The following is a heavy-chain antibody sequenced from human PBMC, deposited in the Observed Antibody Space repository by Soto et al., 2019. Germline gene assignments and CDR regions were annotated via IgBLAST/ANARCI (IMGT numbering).Heavy chain of an antibody. V-gene: IGHV1-8*02. D-gene: IGHD3-16*02. J-gene: IGHJ3*02. Sequence: QVQLVQSGAEVKKPGASVKVSCKASGYTFTSYDINWVRQATGQGLEWMGWMTPNSGNTGYAQKLQGRVTMTMNTSISTAYMELSSLRSEDTAVYYCARGISRYDYIWGSYRSYAFDIWGQGTMVTVSS. CDR2: MTPNSGNT. CDR1: GYTFTSYD. CDR3: ARGISRYDYIWGSYRSYAFDI.